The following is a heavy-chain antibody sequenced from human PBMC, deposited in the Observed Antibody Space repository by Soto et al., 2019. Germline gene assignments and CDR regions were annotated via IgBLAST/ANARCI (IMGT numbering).Heavy chain of an antibody. J-gene: IGHJ4*02. CDR1: GGSISSYY. V-gene: IGHV4-59*08. D-gene: IGHD2-2*01. Sequence: SETLSLTCTVSGGSISSYYWSGIRQPPGKGLEWIGYIYYSGSTNYNPSLKSRVTISVDTSKNQFSLKLSSVTAADTAVYYCARHTQDYYCSSTSCYFDYWGQGTLVTVSS. CDR3: ARHTQDYYCSSTSCYFDY. CDR2: IYYSGST.